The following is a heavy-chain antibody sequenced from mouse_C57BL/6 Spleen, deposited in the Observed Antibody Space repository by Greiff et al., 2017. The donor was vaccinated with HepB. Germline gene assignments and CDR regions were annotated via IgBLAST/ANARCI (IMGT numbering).Heavy chain of an antibody. CDR2: IRNKANGYTT. CDR3: ARYDTTLYYFDY. CDR1: GFTFTDYY. J-gene: IGHJ2*01. Sequence: EVMLVESGGGLVQPGGSLSLSCAASGFTFTDYYMSWVRQPPGKALEWLGFIRNKANGYTTEYSASVKGRFTISRDNSKSILYLQMNALRAEDSATYYCARYDTTLYYFDYWGQGTTLTVSS. D-gene: IGHD1-1*01. V-gene: IGHV7-3*01.